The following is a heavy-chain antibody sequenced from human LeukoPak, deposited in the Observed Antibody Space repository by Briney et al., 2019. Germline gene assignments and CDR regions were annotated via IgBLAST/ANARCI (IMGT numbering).Heavy chain of an antibody. CDR3: ARPYSGSYYELDY. J-gene: IGHJ4*02. CDR1: GFTFSDYY. CDR2: ISSSSSYT. Sequence: SGGSLRLSCAASGFTFSDYYMSWIRQAPGKGLEWVSYISSSSSYTNYADSVKGRFTISRDNAKSSLYLQMNSLRAEDTAVYYCARPYSGSYYELDYWGQGTLVTVSS. D-gene: IGHD1-26*01. V-gene: IGHV3-11*06.